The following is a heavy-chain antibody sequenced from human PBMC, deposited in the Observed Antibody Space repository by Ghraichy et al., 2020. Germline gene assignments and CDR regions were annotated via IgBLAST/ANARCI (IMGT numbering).Heavy chain of an antibody. J-gene: IGHJ6*02. CDR3: AKDPAGAFPYGMDV. V-gene: IGHV3-23*01. CDR1: GFTFSSYA. CDR2: ISGSGGST. D-gene: IGHD2-21*01. Sequence: GESLNISCAASGFTFSSYAMSWVRQAPGKGLEWVSAISGSGGSTYYADSVKGRFTISRDNSKNTLYLQMNSLRAEDTAVYYCAKDPAGAFPYGMDVWGQGTTVTVSS.